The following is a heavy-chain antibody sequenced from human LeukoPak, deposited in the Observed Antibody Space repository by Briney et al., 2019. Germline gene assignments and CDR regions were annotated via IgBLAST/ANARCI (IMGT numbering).Heavy chain of an antibody. V-gene: IGHV4-31*03. J-gene: IGHJ4*02. Sequence: SQTLSLTCTVSGGSISSGGYYWSWIRQHPGKGLEWNGYIYYSGSTYYNPSLKSRVTISVDTSKNQFSLKLSSVTAADTAVYYCARAPYSGYGYFDYWGQGTLVTVSS. D-gene: IGHD5-12*01. CDR3: ARAPYSGYGYFDY. CDR1: GGSISSGGYY. CDR2: IYYSGST.